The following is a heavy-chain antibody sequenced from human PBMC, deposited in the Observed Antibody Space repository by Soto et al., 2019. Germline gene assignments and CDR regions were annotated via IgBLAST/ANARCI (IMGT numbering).Heavy chain of an antibody. V-gene: IGHV1-18*01. CDR1: GNTFRRSG. J-gene: IGHJ6*02. Sequence: QDQLVQSGAEVKKPGASVKVSCKASGNTFRRSGFSWVRQAPGQGLEWLAWISGYNGNTNYAHKFQGRGTMTKAISTSTVFMELTSMRSDDPAVYYCARSLNFGADESPNSYHGMDVWGQGTTVTVSS. CDR2: ISGYNGNT. D-gene: IGHD4-17*01. CDR3: ARSLNFGADESPNSYHGMDV.